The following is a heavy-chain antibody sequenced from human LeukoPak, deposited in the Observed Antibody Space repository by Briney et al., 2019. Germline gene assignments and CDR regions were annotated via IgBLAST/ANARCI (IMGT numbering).Heavy chain of an antibody. V-gene: IGHV3-15*01. D-gene: IGHD4-23*01. CDR1: GFTFSNAW. Sequence: GGSLRLSCAASGFTFSNAWMSWVRQAPGKGLEWVGRIKSKTDGGTTDYAAPVKGRFTISRDDSKNTLYLQMNTLETEDTALYYCTTSSYGGKTFPWGQGTLVTVSS. J-gene: IGHJ5*02. CDR2: IKSKTDGGTT. CDR3: TTSSYGGKTFP.